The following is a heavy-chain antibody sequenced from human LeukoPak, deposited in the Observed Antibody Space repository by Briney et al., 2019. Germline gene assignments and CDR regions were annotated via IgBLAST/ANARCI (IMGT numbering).Heavy chain of an antibody. D-gene: IGHD5-12*01. V-gene: IGHV3-7*01. Sequence: GGSLRLSCAASGFTFSAYWMRWVRQAPGKGLEWVASIKEDGSEKYYVDSVKGRFTISRDNAKNSLYLQMNSLRADDTGVYYCASLTLSANDWCYDYWGQGTLVTVSS. CDR1: GFTFSAYW. CDR2: IKEDGSEK. CDR3: ASLTLSANDWCYDY. J-gene: IGHJ4*02.